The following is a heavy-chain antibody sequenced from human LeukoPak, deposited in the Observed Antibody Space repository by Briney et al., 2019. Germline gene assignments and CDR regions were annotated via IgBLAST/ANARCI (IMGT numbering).Heavy chain of an antibody. V-gene: IGHV4-34*01. Sequence: KPSETLSLTCAVYGGSFSGYYWSWIRQPPGKGLEWIGEINHSGSTNYNPSLKSRVTISVDTSKNQFSLKLSSVTAADTAVYYCARRSRLRYYYDSSGYYGYWGQGTLVTVSS. D-gene: IGHD3-22*01. CDR2: INHSGST. CDR1: GGSFSGYY. J-gene: IGHJ4*02. CDR3: ARRSRLRYYYDSSGYYGY.